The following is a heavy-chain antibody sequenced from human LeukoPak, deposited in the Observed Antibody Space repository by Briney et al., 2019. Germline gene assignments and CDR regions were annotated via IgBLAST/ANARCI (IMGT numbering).Heavy chain of an antibody. CDR3: ARVKDPGGYYYYYYMDV. V-gene: IGHV4-34*01. J-gene: IGHJ6*03. Sequence: SETLSLTCAVYGGSFSGYYWSWIRQPPGKGLEWIGEINHSGGTKYNPSLKSRVTISVDTSKNQFSLKLSSVTAADTAMYYCARVKDPGGYYYYYYMDVWGKGTTVTISS. D-gene: IGHD3-16*01. CDR2: INHSGGT. CDR1: GGSFSGYY.